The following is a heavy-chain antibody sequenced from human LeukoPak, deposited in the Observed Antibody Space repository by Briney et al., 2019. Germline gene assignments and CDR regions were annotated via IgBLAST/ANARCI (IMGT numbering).Heavy chain of an antibody. Sequence: GASVKVSCKASGYTFTGYYMHWVRQAPGQGLEWMGWINPNSGGTNYAQKFQGRVTMTRDTSISTAYMELSRLRSDDTAVYYCARVTHDSSGYYFVYWGQGTLVIVSS. CDR3: ARVTHDSSGYYFVY. J-gene: IGHJ4*02. CDR1: GYTFTGYY. D-gene: IGHD3-22*01. CDR2: INPNSGGT. V-gene: IGHV1-2*02.